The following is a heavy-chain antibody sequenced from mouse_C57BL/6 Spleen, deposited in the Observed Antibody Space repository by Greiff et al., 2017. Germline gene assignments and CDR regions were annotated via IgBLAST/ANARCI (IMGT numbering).Heavy chain of an antibody. J-gene: IGHJ3*01. V-gene: IGHV5-17*01. CDR2: ISSGSSTI. CDR3: ASPDYYGSSWGWFAY. CDR1: GFTFSDYG. D-gene: IGHD1-1*01. Sequence: EVHLVESGGGLVKPGGSLKLSCAASGFTFSDYGMHWVRQAPEKGLEWVAYISSGSSTIYYADTVKGRFTISRDNAKNTLFLQMTSLRSEDTAMYYCASPDYYGSSWGWFAYWGQGTLVTVSA.